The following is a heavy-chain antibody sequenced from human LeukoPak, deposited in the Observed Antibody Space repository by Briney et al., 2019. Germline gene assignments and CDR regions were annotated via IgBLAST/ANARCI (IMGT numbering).Heavy chain of an antibody. J-gene: IGHJ4*02. V-gene: IGHV3-30-3*01. D-gene: IGHD3-22*01. CDR2: ISYDGSNK. CDR1: GFTFSSYA. Sequence: GGSLRLSCAASGFTFSSYAMRWVRQAPGKGLEWVAVISYDGSNKNSTDSVKGRFTISRDNSKNTLYLQMNSLRREDTAVYYCARGRYDRSGYFFWGQGTLVTVSS. CDR3: ARGRYDRSGYFF.